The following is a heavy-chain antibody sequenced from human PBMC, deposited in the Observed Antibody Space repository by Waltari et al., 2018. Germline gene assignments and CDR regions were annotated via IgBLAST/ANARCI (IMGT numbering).Heavy chain of an antibody. V-gene: IGHV4-38-2*02. D-gene: IGHD6-13*01. CDR3: ARAPSTYSSSWYRVGFDY. CDR1: DFSISSGYY. J-gene: IGHJ4*02. CDR2: IYHSGRT. Sequence: QVRLQESGPGLVKPSETLSLTCSVSDFSISSGYYWAWLRQPPGKGLEWIASIYHSGRTYYNPSLKSRVTIFVDTSKTQFSLKLTSVTAADTAVYFCARAPSTYSSSWYRVGFDYWGQGTLVTVSS.